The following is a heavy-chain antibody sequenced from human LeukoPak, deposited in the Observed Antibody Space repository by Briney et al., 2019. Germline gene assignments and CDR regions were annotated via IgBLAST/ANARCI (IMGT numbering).Heavy chain of an antibody. CDR3: ARRAADILTGYYQLDY. D-gene: IGHD3-9*01. V-gene: IGHV4-59*08. CDR1: GGSISSYY. J-gene: IGHJ4*02. Sequence: SETLSLTCTVSGGSISSYYWNWIRQPPGKGLEWIGYIYYSGSTNYNPSLKSRVTISVDTSKNQFSLKLSSVTAADTAVYYCARRAADILTGYYQLDYWGQGTLVTVSS. CDR2: IYYSGST.